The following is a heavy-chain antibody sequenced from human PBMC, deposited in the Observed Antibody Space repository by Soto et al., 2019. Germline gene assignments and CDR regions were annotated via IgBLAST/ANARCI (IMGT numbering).Heavy chain of an antibody. Sequence: ASVKVSCKASGYTFTSYGNSWVRQAPGQGLEWMGWISAYNGNTNYAQKLQGRVTMTTDTSTSTAYMELRSLRSDDTAVYYCARVSNPSYYYDSSGYYWFDPWGQGTLVTVSS. CDR3: ARVSNPSYYYDSSGYYWFDP. CDR2: ISAYNGNT. D-gene: IGHD3-22*01. J-gene: IGHJ5*02. CDR1: GYTFTSYG. V-gene: IGHV1-18*01.